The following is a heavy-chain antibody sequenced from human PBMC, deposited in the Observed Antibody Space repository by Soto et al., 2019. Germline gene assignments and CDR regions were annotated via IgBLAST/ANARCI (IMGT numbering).Heavy chain of an antibody. J-gene: IGHJ4*02. CDR2: ISASSVYI. CDR3: VRDYDFWTQDY. Sequence: GGSLRLSCAASVFTFSAYTMNWVRQAPGKGLEWVSSISASSVYIYGAESTTGRFTISRDNARNSLYLQMNSLKTEDTAVYYCVRDYDFWTQDYWGQGTLVTVSS. CDR1: VFTFSAYT. V-gene: IGHV3-21*03. D-gene: IGHD3-3*01.